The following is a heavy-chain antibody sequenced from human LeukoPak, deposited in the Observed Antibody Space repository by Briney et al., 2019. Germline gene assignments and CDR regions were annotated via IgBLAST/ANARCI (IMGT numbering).Heavy chain of an antibody. D-gene: IGHD2-21*01. CDR3: LLWWSL. J-gene: IGHJ4*02. V-gene: IGHV4-39*07. CDR2: IYYSGST. Sequence: GSLRLSCAASGFTFSSYGMHWVRQPPGKGLEWIGSIYYSGSTYYNPSLKSRVTISVDTSKNQFSLKLSSVTAADTAVYYCLLWWSLWGQGTLVTVSS. CDR1: GFTFSSYG.